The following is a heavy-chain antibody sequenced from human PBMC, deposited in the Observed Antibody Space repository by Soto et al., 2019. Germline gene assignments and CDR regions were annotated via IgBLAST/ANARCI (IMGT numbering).Heavy chain of an antibody. D-gene: IGHD6-19*01. V-gene: IGHV1-69*12. CDR1: GGTFSSYA. CDR2: IIPIFGTA. J-gene: IGHJ4*02. Sequence: QVQLVQSGAEVKKPGSSVKVSCKASGGTFSSYAISWVRQAPGQGLEWMGGIIPIFGTANYAQKFQGRVTINADESTSTADMGLSSLRSEDTAVYYCARGSARSSGWLDLSDWGQGTLVTVSS. CDR3: ARGSARSSGWLDLSD.